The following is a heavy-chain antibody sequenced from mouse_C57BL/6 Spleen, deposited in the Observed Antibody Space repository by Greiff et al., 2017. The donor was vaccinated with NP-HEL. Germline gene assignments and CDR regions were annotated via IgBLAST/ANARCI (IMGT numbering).Heavy chain of an antibody. Sequence: QVQLQQPGAELVKPGASVKLSCKASGYTFTSYWMHWVKQRPGQGLEWIGMIHPNSGSTNYNEKFKSKATLTVDKSSSTAYMQLSSLTSDDSAVYYCTSPPRQDFDYWGQGTTLTVSS. CDR2: IHPNSGST. D-gene: IGHD1-2*01. V-gene: IGHV1-64*01. CDR1: GYTFTSYW. J-gene: IGHJ2*01. CDR3: TSPPRQDFDY.